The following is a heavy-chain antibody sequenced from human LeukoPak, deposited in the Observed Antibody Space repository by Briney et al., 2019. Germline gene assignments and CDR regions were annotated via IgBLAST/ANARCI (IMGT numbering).Heavy chain of an antibody. CDR2: IIPSFGTA. J-gene: IGHJ6*03. V-gene: IGHV1-69*01. Sequence: VASVKVSCKASGGTFSSYAISWVRQAPGQGLEWMGGIIPSFGTANYAQKFQGRVTITADESTSTAYMELSGLRSEDTAVYYCARPPRPYYYYMDVWGKGTTVTVSS. CDR1: GGTFSSYA. CDR3: ARPPRPYYYYMDV. D-gene: IGHD6-6*01.